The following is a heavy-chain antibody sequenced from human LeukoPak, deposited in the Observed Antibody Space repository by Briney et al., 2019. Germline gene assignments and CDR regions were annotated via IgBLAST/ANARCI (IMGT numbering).Heavy chain of an antibody. V-gene: IGHV4-59*01. J-gene: IGHJ4*02. Sequence: SETLSLTCTVSGGSISSYYWSWLRQPPGKGLEWIGYIYYSGSTNYNPSLKSRVTISVDTSKNQFSLKLSSVTAADTAVYYCARGGTMVRGAVDYWGQGTLVTVSS. CDR1: GGSISSYY. CDR3: ARGGTMVRGAVDY. CDR2: IYYSGST. D-gene: IGHD3-10*01.